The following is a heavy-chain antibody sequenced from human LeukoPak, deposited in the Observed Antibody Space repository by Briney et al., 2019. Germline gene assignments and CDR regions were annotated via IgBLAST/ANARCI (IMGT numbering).Heavy chain of an antibody. CDR2: IYYSGST. CDR1: GGSISSSSYY. D-gene: IGHD3-22*01. CDR3: ARLTYYYDSSGYLFDY. J-gene: IGHJ4*02. Sequence: SETLSLTCTVSGGSISSSSYYWGWIRQPPGKGLEWIGSIYYSGSTYYNPSLKSRVTISVDTSKNQFSLKLSSVTAADTAVYYCARLTYYYDSSGYLFDYWGQGTLVTVSS. V-gene: IGHV4-39*01.